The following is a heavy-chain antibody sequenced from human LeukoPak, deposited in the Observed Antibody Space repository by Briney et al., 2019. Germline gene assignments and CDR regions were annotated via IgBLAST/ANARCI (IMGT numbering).Heavy chain of an antibody. CDR1: GGSISSSSYY. CDR2: IYYSGST. CDR3: ARGLRHSTYYYDSSGYDPQNWFDP. V-gene: IGHV4-39*07. Sequence: SEALSLTCTVSGGSISSSSYYWGWIRQPPGKGLEWIGSIYYSGSTYYNPSLKSRVTISVDTSKNQFSLKLSSVTAADTAVYYCARGLRHSTYYYDSSGYDPQNWFDPWGQGTLVTVSS. J-gene: IGHJ5*02. D-gene: IGHD3-22*01.